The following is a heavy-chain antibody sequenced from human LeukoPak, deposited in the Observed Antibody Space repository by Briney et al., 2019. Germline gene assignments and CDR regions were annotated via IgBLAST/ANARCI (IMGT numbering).Heavy chain of an antibody. CDR2: IIPIFGTA. J-gene: IGHJ3*01. Sequence: SVKVSCKASGGTFSSYAISWVRQAPGQGLEWMGGIIPIFGTANYAQKFQGRVTITADESTSTAYMELSSLRPEDTALYYCTKDIRSSHETSLFAPHAFDVWGQGTMVTVSS. V-gene: IGHV1-69*13. CDR3: TKDIRSSHETSLFAPHAFDV. D-gene: IGHD2-21*01. CDR1: GGTFSSYA.